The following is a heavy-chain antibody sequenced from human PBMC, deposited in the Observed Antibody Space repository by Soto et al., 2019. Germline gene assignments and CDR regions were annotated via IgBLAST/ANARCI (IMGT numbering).Heavy chain of an antibody. J-gene: IGHJ4*02. V-gene: IGHV1-69*13. CDR1: GGTFSSYA. Sequence: ASVKVSCKASGGTFSSYAISWVRQAPGQGLEWMGGIIPIFGTANYAQKFQGRVTITADESTSTAYMELSSLRSEDTAVYYRARDREYRFDYWGQGTLVTVSS. CDR2: IIPIFGTA. CDR3: ARDREYRFDY. D-gene: IGHD5-18*01.